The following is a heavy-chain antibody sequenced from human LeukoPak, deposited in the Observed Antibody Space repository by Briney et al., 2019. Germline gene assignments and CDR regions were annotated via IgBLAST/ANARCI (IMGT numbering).Heavy chain of an antibody. CDR2: ISGSGGST. D-gene: IGHD3-22*01. Sequence: GGSLRLSCAASGFTFSNYAMSWVRQAPGKGLEWVSAISGSGGSTYYADSVKGRFTISRDNSKNTLYLQMNSLRAEDTAVYYCAKDLDYYDSSGYYYWGQGTLVTVSS. V-gene: IGHV3-23*01. CDR1: GFTFSNYA. J-gene: IGHJ4*02. CDR3: AKDLDYYDSSGYYY.